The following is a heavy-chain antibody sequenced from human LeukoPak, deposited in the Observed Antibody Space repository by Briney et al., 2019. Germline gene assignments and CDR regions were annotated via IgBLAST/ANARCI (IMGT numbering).Heavy chain of an antibody. Sequence: GASVTVSCKASGYTFTSYAMHWVRQAPGQRLEWMGWINAGNGNTKYSQKFQGRVTITRDTSASTAYMELSSLRSEDTAVYYCARAEWELGNHFDCWGQGTLVTVSS. D-gene: IGHD1-26*01. V-gene: IGHV1-3*01. CDR1: GYTFTSYA. CDR2: INAGNGNT. CDR3: ARAEWELGNHFDC. J-gene: IGHJ4*02.